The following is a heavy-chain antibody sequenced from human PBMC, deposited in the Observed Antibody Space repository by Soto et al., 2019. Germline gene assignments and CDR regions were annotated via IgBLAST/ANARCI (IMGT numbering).Heavy chain of an antibody. CDR2: INPNSGGT. Sequence: ASVKVSCKASGYTFTGYYMHWVRPAPRQGLEWVGWINPNSGGTNYAQKFQGWVTMTRDTSISTAYMELSGVRSDDTAVYYCATSPRVDAFDIWGQGTMVTVSS. CDR1: GYTFTGYY. D-gene: IGHD5-12*01. V-gene: IGHV1-2*04. CDR3: ATSPRVDAFDI. J-gene: IGHJ3*02.